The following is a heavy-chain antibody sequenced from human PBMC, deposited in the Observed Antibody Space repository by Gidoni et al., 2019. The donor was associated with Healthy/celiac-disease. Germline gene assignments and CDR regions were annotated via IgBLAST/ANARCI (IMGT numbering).Heavy chain of an antibody. J-gene: IGHJ4*02. Sequence: QVQLVQSGAEVKKPRASVKVSCKASGYTFTSYAMHWVRQAPGQRLEWMGWINAGNGNTKYSQKFQGRVTITRDTSASTAYMELSSLRSEDTAVYYCARDLNRERFLYDYWGQGTLVTVSS. CDR3: ARDLNRERFLYDY. CDR2: INAGNGNT. CDR1: GYTFTSYA. V-gene: IGHV1-3*01.